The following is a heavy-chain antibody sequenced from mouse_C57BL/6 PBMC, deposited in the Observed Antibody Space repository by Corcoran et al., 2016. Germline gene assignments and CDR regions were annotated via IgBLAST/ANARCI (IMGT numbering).Heavy chain of an antibody. D-gene: IGHD4-1*01. J-gene: IGHJ2*01. Sequence: EVQLQQSGPELVKPGASVKIPCKASGYTFTGYTMDWVKQSHGKSLEWIGDINPNNGGTIYNQKFKGKATLTVDKSSSTAYMELRSLTSEDTAVDYCARSGGTGPYFDYGGQGTTLTVSS. CDR2: INPNNGGT. V-gene: IGHV1-18*01. CDR1: GYTFTGYT. CDR3: ARSGGTGPYFDY.